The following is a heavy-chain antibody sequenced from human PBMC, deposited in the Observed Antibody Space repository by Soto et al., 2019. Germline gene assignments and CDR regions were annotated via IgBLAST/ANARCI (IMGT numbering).Heavy chain of an antibody. D-gene: IGHD1-1*01. CDR3: ASAGSTLSSLSWLAP. V-gene: IGHV4-4*08. J-gene: IGHJ5*02. CDR1: SGSISHYY. CDR2: IQNSGDT. Sequence: PSETLSLTCTISSGSISHYYWSWIRQPPGKGLEWIGCIQNSGDTKYNPSLKSRVTMSIDTSKNHFSLKLASVTSADTAVYYCASAGSTLSSLSWLAPWGPGALVTVSS.